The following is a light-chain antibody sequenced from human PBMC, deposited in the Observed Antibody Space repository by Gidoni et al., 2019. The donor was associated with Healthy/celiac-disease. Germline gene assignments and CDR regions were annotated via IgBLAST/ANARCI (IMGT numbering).Light chain of an antibody. Sequence: DIQMTQSPSSLSASVGDRVTITCRASQSISSYLNWYQQKPGKAPKLLIYAASSLQSGVPSRFSGSGSGTDFTLTISSLQPEDFATYYCQQSYSTPMYTFGQGXKL. V-gene: IGKV1-39*01. J-gene: IGKJ2*01. CDR1: QSISSY. CDR2: AAS. CDR3: QQSYSTPMYT.